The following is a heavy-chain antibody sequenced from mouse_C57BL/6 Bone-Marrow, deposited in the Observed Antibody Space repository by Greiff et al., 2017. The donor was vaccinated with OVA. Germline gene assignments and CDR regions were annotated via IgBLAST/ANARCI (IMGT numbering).Heavy chain of an antibody. CDR3: ARRATTVVAHYFDY. CDR2: INPGSGGT. V-gene: IGHV1-54*01. CDR1: GYAFTNYL. J-gene: IGHJ2*01. Sequence: QVQLQQSGAELVRPGTSVKVSCKASGYAFTNYLIEWVKQRPGQGLEWIGVINPGSGGTNYNEKFKGKATLTADKSSSTAYMQLSSLTSEDSAVYFCARRATTVVAHYFDYWGQGTTLTVSS. D-gene: IGHD1-1*01.